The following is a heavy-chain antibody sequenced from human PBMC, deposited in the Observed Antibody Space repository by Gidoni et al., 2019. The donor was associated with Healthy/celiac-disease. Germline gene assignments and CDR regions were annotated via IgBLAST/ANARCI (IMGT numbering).Heavy chain of an antibody. J-gene: IGHJ3*02. D-gene: IGHD3-10*01. V-gene: IGHV1-69*01. Sequence: QVQLVQSGAEVKKPGSSVKVSCKASGGTFSSYAISWVRQAPGQGLEWMGGIIPIFGTANYEQKFQGRVTITADESTSTAYMELSSLRSEDTAVYYCARDIPPREIPPLWFGDGRNAFDIWGQGTMVTVSS. CDR2: IIPIFGTA. CDR3: ARDIPPREIPPLWFGDGRNAFDI. CDR1: GGTFSSYA.